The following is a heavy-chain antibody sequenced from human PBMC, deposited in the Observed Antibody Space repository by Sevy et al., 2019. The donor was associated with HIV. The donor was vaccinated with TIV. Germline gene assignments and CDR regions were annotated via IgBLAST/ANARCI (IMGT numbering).Heavy chain of an antibody. J-gene: IGHJ4*02. V-gene: IGHV4-31*03. CDR3: ARWTAAGTEIDY. CDR2: IYYSGST. D-gene: IGHD6-13*01. CDR1: GGSISSGGYY. Sequence: SETPSLTCTVSGGSISSGGYYWSWIRQHPGKGLEWIGYIYYSGSTYYNPSLKSRVTISVDTSKNQFSLKLSSVTAAVTAVYYCARWTAAGTEIDYWGQGTLVTVSS.